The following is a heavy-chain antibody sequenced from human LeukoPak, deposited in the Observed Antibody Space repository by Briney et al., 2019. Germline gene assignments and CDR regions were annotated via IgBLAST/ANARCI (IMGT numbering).Heavy chain of an antibody. CDR1: GGSFSGYY. CDR3: ARGRVNGKFDY. V-gene: IGHV4-34*01. J-gene: IGHJ4*02. Sequence: SPTLSLTCAVDGGSFSGYYCSSIRQPPGKWLEWIGEINHSGTTNSNPSLKSRVTMSVDRSKNQFSLNLSSVTAADTAVYYCARGRVNGKFDYWGQGALVSVSS. CDR2: INHSGTT. D-gene: IGHD2-8*01.